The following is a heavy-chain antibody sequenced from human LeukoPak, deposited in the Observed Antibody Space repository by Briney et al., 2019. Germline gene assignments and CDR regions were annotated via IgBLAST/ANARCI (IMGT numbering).Heavy chain of an antibody. V-gene: IGHV4-31*03. Sequence: PSETLSLTCTVSGGSISSGGYYWSWLRQHPGKGLEWIGYIYYSGSTYYNPSLKSRVTISVDTSKNQFSLKLSSVTAADTAVYYCARDRGYYDSSGRPDYAFDIWGQGTMVTVSS. CDR2: IYYSGST. D-gene: IGHD3-22*01. CDR3: ARDRGYYDSSGRPDYAFDI. J-gene: IGHJ3*02. CDR1: GGSISSGGYY.